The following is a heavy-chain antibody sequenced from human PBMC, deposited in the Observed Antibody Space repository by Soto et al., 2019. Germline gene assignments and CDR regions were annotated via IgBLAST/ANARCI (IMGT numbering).Heavy chain of an antibody. J-gene: IGHJ5*02. CDR1: GDPLSSGSYY. Sequence: PSETLSLTCTVSGDPLSSGSYYWSWIRQSPGKRLERIAYIYYTGTTKYNPSLKSRVTISVDTSKNQFSLRLTSVTAADTAVYYCARVGPWVSYYYDSSPYTFENWFDPWGQGTLVTVSS. CDR2: IYYTGTT. D-gene: IGHD3-22*01. CDR3: ARVGPWVSYYYDSSPYTFENWFDP. V-gene: IGHV4-61*01.